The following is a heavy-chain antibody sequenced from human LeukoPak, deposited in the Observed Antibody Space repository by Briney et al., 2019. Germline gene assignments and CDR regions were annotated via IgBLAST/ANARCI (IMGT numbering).Heavy chain of an antibody. CDR2: IYHSGST. Sequence: SETLSHTCAVSGYSISSGYYWGWIRQPPGKGLEWIGSIYHSGSTYYNPSLKSRVTISVDTSKNQFSLKLSSVTAADTAVYYCARAESGGDFDYWGQGTLVTVSS. CDR3: ARAESGGDFDY. J-gene: IGHJ4*02. D-gene: IGHD2-15*01. V-gene: IGHV4-38-2*01. CDR1: GYSISSGYY.